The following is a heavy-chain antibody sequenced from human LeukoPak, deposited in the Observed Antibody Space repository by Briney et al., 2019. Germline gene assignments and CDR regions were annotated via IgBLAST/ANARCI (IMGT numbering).Heavy chain of an antibody. CDR3: AADPEGVEMATTT. CDR1: GFTFTSSA. CDR2: IVVGSGNT. D-gene: IGHD5-24*01. Sequence: SVTVSCTASGFTFTSSAVQWVRQARGQRLEWIGWIVVGSGNTNYAQKFQERVTITRDMSTSTAYMELSSLRSEDTAVYYCAADPEGVEMATTTWGQGTLVTVSS. J-gene: IGHJ5*02. V-gene: IGHV1-58*01.